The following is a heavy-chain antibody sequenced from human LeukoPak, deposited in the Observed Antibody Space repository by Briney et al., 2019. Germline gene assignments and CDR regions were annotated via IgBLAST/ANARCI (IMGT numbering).Heavy chain of an antibody. Sequence: KPSETLSLTCTVSGGSISDFYWSWIRQPPRKGLEWIGYVYYSRSANYSPSLKGRVTISVDTSKNQFSLKLTSVTAADTAVYYCARTSGTTGHLLETDIWGQGTMVTVSS. J-gene: IGHJ3*02. D-gene: IGHD1-1*01. CDR2: VYYSRSA. CDR3: ARTSGTTGHLLETDI. V-gene: IGHV4-59*08. CDR1: GGSISDFY.